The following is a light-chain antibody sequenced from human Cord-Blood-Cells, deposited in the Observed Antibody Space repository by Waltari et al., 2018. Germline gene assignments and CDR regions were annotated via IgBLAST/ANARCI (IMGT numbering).Light chain of an antibody. CDR3: AAWDDSLSGWV. Sequence: QSVLTQPPSASGTHGHRVTISCSGSSSNIGSNYVYWYQQLPGTAPKLLSYRNNQRPSGVPDRFSGSKSGTSASLAISGLRSEDEADYYCAAWDDSLSGWVFGGGTKLTVL. CDR2: RNN. V-gene: IGLV1-47*01. CDR1: SSNIGSNY. J-gene: IGLJ3*02.